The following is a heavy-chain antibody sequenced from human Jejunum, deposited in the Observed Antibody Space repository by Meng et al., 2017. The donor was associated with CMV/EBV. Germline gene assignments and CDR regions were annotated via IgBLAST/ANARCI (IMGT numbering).Heavy chain of an antibody. CDR3: ARENNGPEEY. J-gene: IGHJ4*01. CDR2: INSDGTFT. CDR1: GFGFSYYW. D-gene: IGHD1-14*01. V-gene: IGHV3-74*01. Sequence: EVQLLESGGGLVQPGGSLRLSCAASGFGFSYYWMHWVRQAPGKGLVWVSRINSDGTFTKYADSVKGRCTISRDNAKNMLYLEINSLRAEDTAVYYCARENNGPEEYWGQGTLVTVSS.